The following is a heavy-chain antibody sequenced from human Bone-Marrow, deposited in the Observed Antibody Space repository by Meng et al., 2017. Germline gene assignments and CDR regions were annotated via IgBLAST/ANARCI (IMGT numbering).Heavy chain of an antibody. Sequence: SGPTLVKPTQTLTLTCTFSGFSPSTSGVGVGWIRQPPGKALEWLALIHWDDDKRYSPSLKSRLAITKDTSKNQVVLTMTNMDPVDTATYYCAHSPYCGGDCYSGSFDYWGQGTLVTVSS. V-gene: IGHV2-5*02. J-gene: IGHJ4*02. D-gene: IGHD2-21*02. CDR1: GFSPSTSGVG. CDR2: IHWDDDK. CDR3: AHSPYCGGDCYSGSFDY.